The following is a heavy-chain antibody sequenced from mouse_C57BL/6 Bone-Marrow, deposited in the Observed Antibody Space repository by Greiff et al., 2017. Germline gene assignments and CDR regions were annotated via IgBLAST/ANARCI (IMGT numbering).Heavy chain of an antibody. D-gene: IGHD1-1*01. CDR1: GFTFSSYG. CDR2: ISSGGSYT. V-gene: IGHV5-6*02. CDR3: ARRYYYGSGRYFDV. J-gene: IGHJ1*03. Sequence: EVMLVESGGDLVKPGGSLKLSCAASGFTFSSYGMSWVRQTPDKRLEWVATISSGGSYTYYPDSVKGRFTISRDNAKNTLYLQMSSLKSEDTARYYCARRYYYGSGRYFDVWGTGTTVTVSS.